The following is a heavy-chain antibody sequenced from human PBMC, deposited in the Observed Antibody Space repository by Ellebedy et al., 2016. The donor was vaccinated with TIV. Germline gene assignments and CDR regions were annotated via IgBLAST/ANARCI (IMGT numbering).Heavy chain of an antibody. CDR3: ARSPYTGYSDLGFDY. D-gene: IGHD2-2*02. CDR2: IKQDGSET. Sequence: PSETLSLTCAASGFTFSNYWMSWVRQAPGKGLEWVANIKQDGSETYYVDSVKGRFTISRDNAKNSLYLQMNSLRADDTAVYYCARSPYTGYSDLGFDYWGQGSLVTVSS. V-gene: IGHV3-7*01. CDR1: GFTFSNYW. J-gene: IGHJ4*02.